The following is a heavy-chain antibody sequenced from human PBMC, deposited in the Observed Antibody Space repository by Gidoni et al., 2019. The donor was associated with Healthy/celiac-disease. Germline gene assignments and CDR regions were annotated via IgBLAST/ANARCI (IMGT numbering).Heavy chain of an antibody. CDR2: ISGSGGST. J-gene: IGHJ4*02. V-gene: IGHV3-23*01. CDR1: GFTFSSYA. Sequence: EVQLLESGGGLVQPGGSLRLSCAASGFTFSSYAMSWVRQAPGKGLEWVSAISGSGGSTYYADSVKGRFTISRDNSKNTLYLQMTSLRAEDTAVYYCAKGGGHIVVVTGFGYWGQGTLVTVSS. CDR3: AKGGGHIVVVTGFGY. D-gene: IGHD2-21*02.